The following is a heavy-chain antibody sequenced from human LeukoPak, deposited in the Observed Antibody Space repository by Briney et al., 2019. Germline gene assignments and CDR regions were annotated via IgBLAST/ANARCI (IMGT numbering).Heavy chain of an antibody. CDR3: ARTAVDTATHFDN. D-gene: IGHD5-18*01. CDR1: GYSISSSNW. J-gene: IGHJ4*02. V-gene: IGHV4-28*05. Sequence: SETLSLTCAVSGYSISSSNWWGWIRQPPGKGLEWIGYIYSSGSIYYNPSLKSRVTMSVDTSKNQFSLRLSSVTAVDTAVYYCARTAVDTATHFDNWGQGTLVTVSS. CDR2: IYSSGSI.